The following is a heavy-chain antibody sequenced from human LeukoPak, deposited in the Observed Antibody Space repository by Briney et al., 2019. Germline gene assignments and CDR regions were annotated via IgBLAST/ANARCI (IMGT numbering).Heavy chain of an antibody. J-gene: IGHJ4*02. D-gene: IGHD3-10*01. CDR2: IKEDGSEK. V-gene: IGHV3-7*01. Sequence: GGSLRVSCAASGFTFSSYWMSWVHQAPGKGLEWVANIKEDGSEKYYVDSVKGRFTISRDNAKNSLYLQMNSLRAEDTAVYYCAREDGSGSYHYWGQGTLVTVSS. CDR1: GFTFSSYW. CDR3: AREDGSGSYHY.